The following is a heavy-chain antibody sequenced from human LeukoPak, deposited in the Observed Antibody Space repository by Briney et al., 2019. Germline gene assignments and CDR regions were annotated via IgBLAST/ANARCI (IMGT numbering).Heavy chain of an antibody. Sequence: PGGSLRLSCAASGFTFSSYSMNWVRQAPGEGLEWVSSISSSISYIYYADSVRGRFTISRDNAKNSLYLQMNSLRAEDTAVYYCARFPCSSTSCYMGGDYWGQGTLVTVSS. CDR2: ISSSISYI. V-gene: IGHV3-21*01. D-gene: IGHD2-2*02. J-gene: IGHJ4*02. CDR1: GFTFSSYS. CDR3: ARFPCSSTSCYMGGDY.